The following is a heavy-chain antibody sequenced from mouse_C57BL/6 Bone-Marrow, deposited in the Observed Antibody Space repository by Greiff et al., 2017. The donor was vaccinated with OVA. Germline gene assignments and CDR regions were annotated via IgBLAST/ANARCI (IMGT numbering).Heavy chain of an antibody. Sequence: EVKLQESGAELVRPGASVKLSCTASGFNIKDDYMHWVKQRPEQGLEWIGWIDPENGDTEYASKFQGKATITADTSSNTAYLQLSSLTSEDTAVYYCTLWGSFAYWGQGTLVTVSA. CDR2: IDPENGDT. V-gene: IGHV14-4*01. J-gene: IGHJ3*01. CDR1: GFNIKDDY. CDR3: TLWGSFAY.